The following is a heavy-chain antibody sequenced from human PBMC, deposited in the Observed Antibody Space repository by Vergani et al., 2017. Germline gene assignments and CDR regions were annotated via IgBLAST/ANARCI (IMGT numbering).Heavy chain of an antibody. CDR3: AMGIAKIVVVPAAPIGDAFDI. CDR1: GGTFSSYA. Sequence: QVQLVQSGAEVKKPGSSVKVSCKASGGTFSSYAISWVRQAPGQGLEWIGGIIPIFGTANYAQKFQGRVTITADESTSTAYMELSSLRSEDTAVYYCAMGIAKIVVVPAAPIGDAFDIWGQGTMVTVSS. V-gene: IGHV1-69*01. CDR2: IIPIFGTA. J-gene: IGHJ3*02. D-gene: IGHD2-2*01.